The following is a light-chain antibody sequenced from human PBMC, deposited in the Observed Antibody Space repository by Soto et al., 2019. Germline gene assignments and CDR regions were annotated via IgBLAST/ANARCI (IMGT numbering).Light chain of an antibody. V-gene: IGLV2-8*01. CDR3: STSYGSNNYVV. J-gene: IGLJ2*01. CDR2: EIN. Sequence: QSVLTQPPSASGSPGQSVTISCTGTSSDVGGYNYVSWYQQHPGKAPKLMIYEINKRPSGVPDRFSGSKSGNTASLTVSGLQDADEADYYCSTSYGSNNYVVFGAGTKLTVL. CDR1: SSDVGGYNY.